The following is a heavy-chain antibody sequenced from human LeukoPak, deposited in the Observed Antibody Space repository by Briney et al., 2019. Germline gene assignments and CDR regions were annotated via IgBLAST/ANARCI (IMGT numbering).Heavy chain of an antibody. Sequence: GGSLRLSCAASGFTFSSYSINWVRQAPGKGLEWVSAISGSGDSTYYADSVKGRFTISRDNSKNTLYLQMNSLRAEDTAVYYCVKDYGDYEGGYWGQGTLVTVSS. CDR2: ISGSGDST. CDR3: VKDYGDYEGGY. D-gene: IGHD4-17*01. V-gene: IGHV3-23*01. CDR1: GFTFSSYS. J-gene: IGHJ4*02.